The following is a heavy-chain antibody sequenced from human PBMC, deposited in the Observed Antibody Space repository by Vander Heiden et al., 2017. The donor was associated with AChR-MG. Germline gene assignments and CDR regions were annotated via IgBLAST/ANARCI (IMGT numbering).Heavy chain of an antibody. J-gene: IGHJ4*02. V-gene: IGHV3-23*01. CDR1: GFTFSSYA. CDR3: AKDTPTQLERLASVFDY. D-gene: IGHD1-1*01. CDR2: ISGSGGST. Sequence: EVQLLESGGGLVQPGGSLRLSCAASGFTFSSYAMSWVRQAPGKGREWVSAISGSGGSTYYADSVKGRFTISRDNSKNTLYLQMNSLRAEDTAVYYCAKDTPTQLERLASVFDYWGQGTLVTVSS.